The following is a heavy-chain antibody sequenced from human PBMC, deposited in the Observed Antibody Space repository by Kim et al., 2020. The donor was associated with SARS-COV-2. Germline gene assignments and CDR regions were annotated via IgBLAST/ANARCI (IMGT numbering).Heavy chain of an antibody. Sequence: SETLSLTCAVYGGSFSGYYWSWIRQPPGKGLEWIGEINHSGSTNYNPSLKSRVTISVDTSKNQFSLKLSSVTAADTAVYYCARGGEPDKYYYYYYYMDV. D-gene: IGHD3-10*01. CDR2: INHSGST. V-gene: IGHV4-34*01. CDR1: GGSFSGYY. CDR3: ARGGEPDKYYYYYYYMDV. J-gene: IGHJ6*03.